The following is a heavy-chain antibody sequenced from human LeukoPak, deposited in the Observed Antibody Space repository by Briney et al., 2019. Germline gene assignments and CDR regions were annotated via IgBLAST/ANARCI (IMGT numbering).Heavy chain of an antibody. D-gene: IGHD3-9*01. CDR2: LNTNTGNP. J-gene: IGHJ6*02. CDR1: GYSFTSHA. V-gene: IGHV7-4-1*02. CDR3: ARTFDDYYGMDV. Sequence: ASVKVSCKASGYSFTSHALNWLRQAPGQGPEWMGWLNTNTGNPTYAQGFTGRFVFSLDTSVNTAYLQISSLKAEDTAVYYCARTFDDYYGMDVWGQGTTVTVSS.